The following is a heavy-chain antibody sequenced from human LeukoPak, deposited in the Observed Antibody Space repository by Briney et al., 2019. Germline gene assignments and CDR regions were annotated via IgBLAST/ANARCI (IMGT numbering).Heavy chain of an antibody. Sequence: GGSLRLSCAASGFPFSSYVMSWVRQAPGKGLEWISYINHNGEAIYYPDFVKGRFTISRDNAKNSLYLQMNSLRDEDTAIYYCASDYDWAFDYWGQGTRVTVSS. CDR1: GFPFSSYV. V-gene: IGHV3-48*02. D-gene: IGHD3-9*01. CDR2: INHNGEAI. CDR3: ASDYDWAFDY. J-gene: IGHJ4*02.